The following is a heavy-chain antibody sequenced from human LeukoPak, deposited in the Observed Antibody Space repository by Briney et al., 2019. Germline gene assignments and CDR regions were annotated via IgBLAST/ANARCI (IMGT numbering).Heavy chain of an antibody. CDR3: AKFGGFVNNPFIDY. CDR1: GFRFNKHW. CDR2: ISGSGGST. V-gene: IGHV3-23*01. J-gene: IGHJ4*02. D-gene: IGHD3-16*01. Sequence: GGSLRLSCAAAGFRFNKHWMSWVRQAPGKGLEWVSAISGSGGSTYYADSVKGRFTISRDNSKNTLYLQMNSLRAEDTAVYYCAKFGGFVNNPFIDYWGQGTLVTVSS.